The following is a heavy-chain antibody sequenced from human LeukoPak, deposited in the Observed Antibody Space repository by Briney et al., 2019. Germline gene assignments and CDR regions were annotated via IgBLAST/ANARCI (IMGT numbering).Heavy chain of an antibody. CDR2: IYYSGST. CDR1: GGSISSSSYY. J-gene: IGHJ6*03. V-gene: IGHV4-39*07. Sequence: SETLSLTCTVSGGSISSSSYYWGWIRQPPGTGLEWIGSIYYSGSTYYNPSLKSRVTISVDTSKNQFSLKLSSVTAADTAVYYCARRGSPAAKAYYYYYYMDVWGKGTTVTVSS. CDR3: ARRGSPAAKAYYYYYYMDV. D-gene: IGHD2-2*01.